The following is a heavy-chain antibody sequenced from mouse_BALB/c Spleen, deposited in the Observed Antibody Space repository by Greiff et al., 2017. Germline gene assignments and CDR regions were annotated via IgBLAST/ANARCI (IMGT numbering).Heavy chain of an antibody. CDR1: GDSITSGY. D-gene: IGHD1-2*01. J-gene: IGHJ2*01. CDR3: ARCDYYGYYFDY. Sequence: EVQLQQSGPSLVKPSQTLSLTCSVTGDSITSGYWNWIRKFPGNKLEYMGYISYSGSTYYNPSLKSRISITRDTSKNQYYLQLNSVTTEDTATYYCARCDYYGYYFDYWGQGTTLTVSS. V-gene: IGHV3-8*02. CDR2: ISYSGST.